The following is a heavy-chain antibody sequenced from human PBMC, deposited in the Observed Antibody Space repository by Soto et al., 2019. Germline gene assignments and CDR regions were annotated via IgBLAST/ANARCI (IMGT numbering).Heavy chain of an antibody. CDR3: ARDAPPGYCSSTSCFWFDP. CDR2: IIPILGIA. Sequence: GASVNVSCKASGGTFSSYTISWVRQAPGQGLEWMGRIIPILGIANYAQKFQGRVTITADKSTSTAYMELSSLRSEDTAVYYCARDAPPGYCSSTSCFWFDPWGQGTLVTVSS. D-gene: IGHD2-2*01. J-gene: IGHJ5*02. CDR1: GGTFSSYT. V-gene: IGHV1-69*04.